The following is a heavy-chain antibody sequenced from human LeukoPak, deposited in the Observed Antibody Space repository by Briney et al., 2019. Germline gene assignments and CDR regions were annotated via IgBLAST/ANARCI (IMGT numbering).Heavy chain of an antibody. CDR3: ATSTGGLRLGELSLYTFDY. Sequence: LETLSLTCTVSGGSISSSSYYWGWIRQPPGKGLEWIGSIYYSGSTYYNPSLKSRVTISVDTSKNQFSLKLSSVTAADTAVYYCATSTGGLRLGELSLYTFDYWGQGTLVTVSS. J-gene: IGHJ4*02. D-gene: IGHD3-16*02. CDR1: GGSISSSSYY. V-gene: IGHV4-39*01. CDR2: IYYSGST.